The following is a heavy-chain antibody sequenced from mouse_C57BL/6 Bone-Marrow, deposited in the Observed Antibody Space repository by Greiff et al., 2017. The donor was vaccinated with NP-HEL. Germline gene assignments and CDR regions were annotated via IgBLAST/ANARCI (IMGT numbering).Heavy chain of an antibody. Sequence: VQLKQSVAELVRPGASVKLSCTASGFNIKNTYMHWVKQRPEQGLEWIGRIDPANGNTKYAPKFQGKATITADTSSNTAYLQLSSLTSEDTAIYYCARSYYGSSFYWYFDVWGTGTTVTVSS. CDR3: ARSYYGSSFYWYFDV. J-gene: IGHJ1*03. V-gene: IGHV14-3*01. D-gene: IGHD1-1*01. CDR1: GFNIKNTY. CDR2: IDPANGNT.